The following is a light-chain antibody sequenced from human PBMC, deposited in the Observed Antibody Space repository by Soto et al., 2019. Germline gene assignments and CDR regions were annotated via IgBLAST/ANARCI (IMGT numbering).Light chain of an antibody. CDR1: QSINNY. CDR3: QQRFNWQVT. J-gene: IGKJ5*01. Sequence: EIVFTQAPVTLSFCPVARANVSCRASQSINNYLAWYQQKPGQAPRLLIYDESNRATGIPARFSGSGSGTDFTLTISSLEPEDFAVYYCQQRFNWQVTFGQGTRLEI. V-gene: IGKV3-11*01. CDR2: DES.